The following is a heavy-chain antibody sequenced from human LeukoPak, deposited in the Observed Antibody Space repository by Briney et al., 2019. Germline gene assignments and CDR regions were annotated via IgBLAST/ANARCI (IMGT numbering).Heavy chain of an antibody. J-gene: IGHJ4*02. CDR3: AKERSGWYGPYYFDY. CDR2: ISDSGGRT. D-gene: IGHD6-19*01. CDR1: GFTFSSYA. Sequence: QPGGSLRLSCAASGFTFSSYAMTWVRQAPGKGLEWVPSISDSGGRTYYADSVKGRCTISRDNSKNTLYLQMNSLRAEDTAVYYCAKERSGWYGPYYFDYWGQGTLVTVSS. V-gene: IGHV3-23*01.